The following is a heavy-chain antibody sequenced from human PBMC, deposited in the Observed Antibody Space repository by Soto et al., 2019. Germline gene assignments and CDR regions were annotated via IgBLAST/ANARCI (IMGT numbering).Heavy chain of an antibody. D-gene: IGHD3-22*01. J-gene: IGHJ5*02. CDR1: GYKFTSSW. Sequence: PXESLKVSCRTSGYKFTSSWIALVLQKPGKGLEWMGIIFPSDSDTRYSPSFQGQVTISADRSTSTVFLQWASLKASDTAVYFCARKDKSGYFNWFDPWGQRTLVTVSS. CDR3: ARKDKSGYFNWFDP. CDR2: IFPSDSDT. V-gene: IGHV5-51*01.